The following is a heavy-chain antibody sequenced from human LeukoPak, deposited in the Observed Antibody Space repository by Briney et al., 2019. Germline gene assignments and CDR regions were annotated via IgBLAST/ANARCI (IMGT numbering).Heavy chain of an antibody. V-gene: IGHV4-61*01. CDR2: IYYSGST. CDR1: GGSVSSGSYY. CDR3: ARERRKYGMDV. Sequence: SETLSLTCTVSGGSVSSGSYYWSWIRQPPGKGLEWIGYIYYSGSTNYNPSPKSRVTISVDTSKNQFSLKLSSVTAADTAVYYCARERRKYGMDVWGQGTTVTVSS. J-gene: IGHJ6*02.